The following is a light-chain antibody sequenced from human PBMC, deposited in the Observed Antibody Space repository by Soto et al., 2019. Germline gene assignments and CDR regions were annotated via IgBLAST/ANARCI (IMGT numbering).Light chain of an antibody. V-gene: IGLV1-40*01. CDR2: GNS. J-gene: IGLJ1*01. CDR3: QSYASSLSYV. CDR1: SSNIGAGYD. Sequence: QSVLTQPPSVSGAPGQRVTISCTGSSSNIGAGYDVHWYQQLPGTAPKLLIYGNSNRPSGLPDRFSGSKSGTSASLAISGLQAEDEADYYGQSYASSLSYVFGTGTKVTVL.